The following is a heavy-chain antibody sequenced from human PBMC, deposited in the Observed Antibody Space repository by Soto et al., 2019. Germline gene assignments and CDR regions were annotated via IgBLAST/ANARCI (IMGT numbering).Heavy chain of an antibody. CDR1: GGTFSSYA. CDR2: IIPISGTA. Sequence: QVQLVQSGAEVKKPGSSVKVSCKASGGTFSSYAISWVRQAPGQGLEWMGGIIPISGTANYAQKFQGRVTITADESTSTSYMELSSLRSEDTAVYYCARSQGSSTSLEFYDYYYYGMDVWGQGTTVTVSS. J-gene: IGHJ6*02. CDR3: ARSQGSSTSLEFYDYYYYGMDV. D-gene: IGHD2-2*01. V-gene: IGHV1-69*01.